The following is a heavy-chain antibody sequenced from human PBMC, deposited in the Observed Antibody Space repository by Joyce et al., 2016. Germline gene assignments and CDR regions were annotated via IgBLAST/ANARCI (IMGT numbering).Heavy chain of an antibody. CDR1: GGPFRGFF. CDR2: ITTGGDT. J-gene: IGHJ4*02. CDR3: ARSQWLAPLMY. Sequence: QVQLRQWGAGLLKPSETLSLTCAVSGGPFRGFFWTWVRQPPGKALEWIGDITTGGDTNYNPSLRSRVAISVDTSNNQFSLTLTSLSAADMAVYYCARSQWLAPLMYWGQGTLVTVSP. D-gene: IGHD6-19*01. V-gene: IGHV4-34*02.